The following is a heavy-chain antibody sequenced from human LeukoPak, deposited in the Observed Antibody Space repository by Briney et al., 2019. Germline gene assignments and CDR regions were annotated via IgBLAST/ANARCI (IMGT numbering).Heavy chain of an antibody. D-gene: IGHD4-23*01. Sequence: PGRSLRLSCAASGFIFSTYTFHWVRQAPGKGLEWVALITYDGSTKKFADSFKGRFTISRDNSKNTLYLQVNSLRGEDTAMYYCARDSDYGGFDYWGQGTLVTVAS. CDR1: GFIFSTYT. CDR3: ARDSDYGGFDY. V-gene: IGHV3-30*04. CDR2: ITYDGSTK. J-gene: IGHJ4*02.